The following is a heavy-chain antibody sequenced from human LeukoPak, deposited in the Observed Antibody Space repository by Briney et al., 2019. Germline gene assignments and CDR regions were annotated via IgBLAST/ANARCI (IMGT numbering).Heavy chain of an antibody. J-gene: IGHJ5*02. V-gene: IGHV3-48*03. CDR1: GFTFSRYE. CDR3: ARDSGGDCSFDP. D-gene: IGHD2-21*02. Sequence: GGSLRLSCAASGFTFSRYEMNWVRQAPGKGLEWVSYISSSGTTIYYADSVKGRFTISKDNAKNSLYLQMNSLRAEDTAVYYCARDSGGDCSFDPWGQGTLVTVSS. CDR2: ISSSGTTI.